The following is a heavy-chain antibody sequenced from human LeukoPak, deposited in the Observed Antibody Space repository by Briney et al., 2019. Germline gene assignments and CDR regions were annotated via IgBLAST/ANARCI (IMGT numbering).Heavy chain of an antibody. CDR2: IRYDGSNK. CDR1: GFTFSSYW. J-gene: IGHJ4*02. CDR3: AKDVYSGQTPTY. Sequence: PGGSLRLSCAASGFTFSSYWMSWVRQAPGKGLEWVAFIRYDGSNKYYADSVKGRFTISRDNSKNTLYLQMNSLRAEDTAVYYCAKDVYSGQTPTYWGQGTLVTVSS. D-gene: IGHD5-12*01. V-gene: IGHV3-30*02.